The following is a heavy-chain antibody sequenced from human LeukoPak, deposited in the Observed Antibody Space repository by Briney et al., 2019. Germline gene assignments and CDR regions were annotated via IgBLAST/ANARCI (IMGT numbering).Heavy chain of an antibody. Sequence: GGSLRLSCVGSGFGFSGYGMHWVRQAPGKGLEWVAVISYDGSNKYYADSVKGRFTISRDNSKNTLYLQMNSLRAEDTAVYYCARVGPLPIQLWLYGMDVWGQGTTVTVSS. D-gene: IGHD5-18*01. J-gene: IGHJ6*02. CDR3: ARVGPLPIQLWLYGMDV. CDR1: GFGFSGYG. CDR2: ISYDGSNK. V-gene: IGHV3-30*03.